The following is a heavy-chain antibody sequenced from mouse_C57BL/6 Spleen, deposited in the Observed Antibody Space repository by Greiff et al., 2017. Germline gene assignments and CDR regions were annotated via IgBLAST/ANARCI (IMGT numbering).Heavy chain of an antibody. CDR3: TGYSNYDYFDV. Sequence: QVQLQQSGAELVRPGASVTLSCKASGYTFTDYEMHWVKQTPVHGLEWIGAIDPETGGTAYNQKFKGKAILTADKSSSTAYMALRSLTSEDSAVYYCTGYSNYDYFDVWGTGTTVTVSS. CDR1: GYTFTDYE. D-gene: IGHD2-5*01. V-gene: IGHV1-15*01. CDR2: IDPETGGT. J-gene: IGHJ1*03.